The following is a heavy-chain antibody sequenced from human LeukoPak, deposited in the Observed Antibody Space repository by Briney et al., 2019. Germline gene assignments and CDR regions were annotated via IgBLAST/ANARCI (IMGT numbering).Heavy chain of an antibody. D-gene: IGHD3-16*01. CDR2: IWNDGSNK. J-gene: IGHJ4*02. Sequence: GRSLRLSCAASGFTFSSYAMHWVRQAPGKGLEWVAVIWNDGSNKYYADSVKGRFTISRDNSKNTVYLQINSLRAEDTAVYYCARGRQLGGPTTVYFDYWGQGTLVTVSS. CDR1: GFTFSSYA. CDR3: ARGRQLGGPTTVYFDY. V-gene: IGHV3-30*04.